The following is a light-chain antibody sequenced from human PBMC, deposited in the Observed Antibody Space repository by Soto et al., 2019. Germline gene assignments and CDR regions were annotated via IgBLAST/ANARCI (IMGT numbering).Light chain of an antibody. J-gene: IGKJ1*01. CDR3: QQYGSSPGT. CDR1: QSVSSSY. CDR2: GAS. Sequence: ESLLTQSPGTLSLSPGERATLSCRASQSVSSSYLAWYQQKPGQAPRLLIYGASSRATGIPDRFSGSGSGTDFTLTISRLEPEDFAVYYCQQYGSSPGTFGQGTKV. V-gene: IGKV3-20*01.